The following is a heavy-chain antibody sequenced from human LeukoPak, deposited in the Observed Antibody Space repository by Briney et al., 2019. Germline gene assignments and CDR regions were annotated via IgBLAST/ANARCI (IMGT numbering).Heavy chain of an antibody. J-gene: IGHJ4*02. CDR3: ATYRQVLLPFES. Sequence: GGSLRLSCAASGFTFSAFAMLWVRQPPGKGLEWVSSIFPSGGEIHYADSVRGRFTISRDNSKSILSLQMNSLRAEDTAIYYCATYRQVLLPFESWGQGTLVTVSS. D-gene: IGHD5-18*01. V-gene: IGHV3-23*01. CDR1: GFTFSAFA. CDR2: IFPSGGEI.